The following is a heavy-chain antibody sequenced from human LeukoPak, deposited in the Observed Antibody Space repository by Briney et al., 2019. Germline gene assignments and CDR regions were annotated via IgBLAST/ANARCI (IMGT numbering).Heavy chain of an antibody. V-gene: IGHV4-34*01. D-gene: IGHD2-21*02. CDR2: INHSGST. CDR1: GGSFSGYY. CDR3: ARGTGDLTPFDY. J-gene: IGHJ4*02. Sequence: SETLSLTCAVYGGSFSGYYWSWLRPPPGKGREWIGEINHSGSTNYNPSLRSRVTISVDTSKNQFSLKLSSVTAADTAVYYCARGTGDLTPFDYWGQGTLVSVSS.